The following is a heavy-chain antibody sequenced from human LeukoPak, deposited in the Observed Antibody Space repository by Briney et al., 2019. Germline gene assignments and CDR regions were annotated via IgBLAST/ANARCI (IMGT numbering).Heavy chain of an antibody. CDR3: ARHQSPSHNYDYVWGTTEGDAFDI. J-gene: IGHJ3*02. Sequence: ASVKVSCKASGYTFTGYYMHWVRQAPGQGLEWMGWINPNSGGTNYAQKFQGRVTMTRDTSFRAAYMELHSLRSDDTALYYCARHQSPSHNYDYVWGTTEGDAFDIWGQGTLVTVSS. CDR1: GYTFTGYY. V-gene: IGHV1-2*02. D-gene: IGHD3-16*01. CDR2: INPNSGGT.